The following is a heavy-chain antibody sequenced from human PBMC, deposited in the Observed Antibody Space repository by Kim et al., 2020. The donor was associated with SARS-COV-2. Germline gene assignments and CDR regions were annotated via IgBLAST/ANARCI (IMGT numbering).Heavy chain of an antibody. CDR2: IYSGGST. Sequence: GGSLRLSCAASGFTVSSNHMSWVRQAPGKGLEWVSVIYSGGSTYYADSVKGRFTLSRDNSKNTLYLQMNSLRVEDTAVYYCARAMSGTYYRFDYWGQGTLVTVSS. J-gene: IGHJ4*02. CDR3: ARAMSGTYYRFDY. V-gene: IGHV3-53*01. CDR1: GFTVSSNH. D-gene: IGHD1-26*01.